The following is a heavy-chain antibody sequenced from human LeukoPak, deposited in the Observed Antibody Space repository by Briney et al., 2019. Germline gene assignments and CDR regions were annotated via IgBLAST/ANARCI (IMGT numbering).Heavy chain of an antibody. J-gene: IGHJ4*02. CDR2: ISKSGGTI. Sequence: GGSLRLSCAASGFTFSDFYMSWIRQAPGKGLEWVSYISKSGGTIYYADSVKCRFTISRDNAKNSLYLQMNSLRAEDTAVYYCARDSPPPGYDYWGQGTLVTVSS. CDR3: ARDSPPPGYDY. D-gene: IGHD6-13*01. V-gene: IGHV3-11*01. CDR1: GFTFSDFY.